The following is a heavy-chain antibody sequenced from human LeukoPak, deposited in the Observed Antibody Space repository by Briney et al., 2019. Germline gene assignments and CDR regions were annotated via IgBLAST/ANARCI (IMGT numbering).Heavy chain of an antibody. D-gene: IGHD4-23*01. Sequence: GGSLRLSCAASGFTFSSYSMNWVRQAPGKGLEWVSYISSSSSTIYYADSVKGRFTIPRDNAKNSLYLQMNSLRDEDTAVYYCARDRERWYYHYYGMDVWGQGTTVTVSS. CDR1: GFTFSSYS. CDR2: ISSSSSTI. CDR3: ARDRERWYYHYYGMDV. V-gene: IGHV3-48*02. J-gene: IGHJ6*02.